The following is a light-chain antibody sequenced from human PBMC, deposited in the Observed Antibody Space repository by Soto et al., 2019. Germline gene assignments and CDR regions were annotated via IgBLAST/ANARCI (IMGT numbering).Light chain of an antibody. V-gene: IGLV2-11*01. CDR1: SSDVGGYSY. CDR2: DVT. CDR3: CSYTGSYSYV. Sequence: ALTQPHSVSGSPGQSVTISCTGTSSDVGGYSYVSWYQQHPGKAPQLIIYDVTERPSGVPDRFSGSKSGNTASLTISGLQAEDEADYYCCSYTGSYSYVFGIGTKVTVL. J-gene: IGLJ1*01.